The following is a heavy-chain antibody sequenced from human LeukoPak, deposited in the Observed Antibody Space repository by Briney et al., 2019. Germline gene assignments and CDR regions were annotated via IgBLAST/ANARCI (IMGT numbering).Heavy chain of an antibody. CDR1: GGSISSYY. CDR2: FYHGGST. CDR3: ARDHSSSWSFDY. D-gene: IGHD6-13*01. Sequence: KPSETLSLTCTVSGGSISSYYWSWIRQPPGKGLEWIGTFYHGGSTYYNPSLKSRVTISVDTSKNQFSLNLTSVTAADTAVYYCARDHSSSWSFDYWGQGTLVTVSS. J-gene: IGHJ4*02. V-gene: IGHV4-59*04.